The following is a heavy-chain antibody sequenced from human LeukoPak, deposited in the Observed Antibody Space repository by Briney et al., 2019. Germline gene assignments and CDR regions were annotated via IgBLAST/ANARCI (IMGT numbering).Heavy chain of an antibody. CDR1: GGSISSGGYY. V-gene: IGHV4-31*03. CDR2: IYYSGST. D-gene: IGHD3-10*01. Sequence: SETLSLTCTVSGGSISSGGYYWSCIRQHPGKGLEWIGYIYYSGSTYYNPSLKSRVTISVDTSKNQFSLKLSSVTAADTAVYYCARGLVRGVIKYGMDVWGQGTPVTVSS. J-gene: IGHJ6*02. CDR3: ARGLVRGVIKYGMDV.